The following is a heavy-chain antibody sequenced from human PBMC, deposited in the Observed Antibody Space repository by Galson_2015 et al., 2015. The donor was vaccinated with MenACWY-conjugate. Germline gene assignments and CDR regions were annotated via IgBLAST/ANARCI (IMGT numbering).Heavy chain of an antibody. CDR1: EVTLNVYT. V-gene: IGHV1-69*04. CDR3: ARDMGSVEDV. J-gene: IGHJ6*02. CDR2: IIPILGMT. D-gene: IGHD2-21*01. Sequence: SVKVSCKASEVTLNVYTISWVRQAPGEGLEWVGRIIPILGMTNYGQRFQGRVTMTADKSTSTAYMELSSLRSEDTAVYYCARDMGSVEDVWGQGATVIVS.